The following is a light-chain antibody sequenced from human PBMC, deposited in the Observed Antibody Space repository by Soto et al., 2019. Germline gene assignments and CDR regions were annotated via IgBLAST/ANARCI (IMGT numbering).Light chain of an antibody. CDR3: QQYGSSLLT. J-gene: IGKJ4*01. V-gene: IGKV3-20*01. CDR2: NTS. CDR1: QSVSSSY. Sequence: EIGLTQSPGTLSLSPGERATLSCRASQSVSSSYLAWYQQKPGQAPRLLIYNTSSRATGIPDRFSGSGSGTDFTLTISRLELEDFAVYYCQQYGSSLLTFGGGTKVEIK.